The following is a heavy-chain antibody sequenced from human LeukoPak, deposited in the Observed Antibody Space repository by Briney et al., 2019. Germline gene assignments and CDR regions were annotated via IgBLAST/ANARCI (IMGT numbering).Heavy chain of an antibody. CDR3: ANDGGFIAVAGPFDY. J-gene: IGHJ4*02. CDR2: ISGSGGST. CDR1: GFTFSSYA. V-gene: IGHV3-23*01. D-gene: IGHD6-19*01. Sequence: GGSLRLSCAASGFTFSSYAMSWVRQAPGKGLEWVSAISGSGGSTYYADSVKGRFTISRDNSKNTLYLQMNSLRAEDTAVYYCANDGGFIAVAGPFDYWGQGTLVTVSS.